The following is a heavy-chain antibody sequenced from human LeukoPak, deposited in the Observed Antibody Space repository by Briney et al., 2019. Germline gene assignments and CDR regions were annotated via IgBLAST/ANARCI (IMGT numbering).Heavy chain of an antibody. CDR2: ISSSGSTI. Sequence: GGSLRLSCAASGFTFSSYEMNWVRQAPGKGLEWVSYISSSGSTIYYADSVKGRFTISRDNAKNSLYLQMNSLRAEDTAVYYCARASSSWSLYFDYWGQGTLVTVSS. CDR3: ARASSSWSLYFDY. CDR1: GFTFSSYE. V-gene: IGHV3-48*03. D-gene: IGHD6-13*01. J-gene: IGHJ4*02.